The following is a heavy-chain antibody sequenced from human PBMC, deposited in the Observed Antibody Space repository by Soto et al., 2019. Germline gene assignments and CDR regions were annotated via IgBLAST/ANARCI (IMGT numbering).Heavy chain of an antibody. Sequence: GESLKISCKVSGYSFTSYWISWVRQMPGKGLEWMGRIDPSDSYTNYSPSFQGHVTISADKSISTAYLQWSSLKASDTAMYYCARPPLGGNYYYYGMDVWGQGTTVTVS. D-gene: IGHD1-26*01. J-gene: IGHJ6*02. V-gene: IGHV5-10-1*01. CDR1: GYSFTSYW. CDR2: IDPSDSYT. CDR3: ARPPLGGNYYYYGMDV.